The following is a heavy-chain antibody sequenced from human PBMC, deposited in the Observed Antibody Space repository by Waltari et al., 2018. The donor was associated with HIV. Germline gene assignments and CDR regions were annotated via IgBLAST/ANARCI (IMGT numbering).Heavy chain of an antibody. CDR3: AWNRVVTPQFDSWCDP. CDR2: IIPVFETS. Sequence: QVQLVQSGAEVRRPGSSVKVSCKASPGTFTTYAITWVRQVPGQGLEWMGGIIPVFETSVYSQSLQVRLTITADESTTTAYMELNNLRFDDTAIYFCAWNRVVTPQFDSWCDPWGQGTLVTVSS. CDR1: PGTFTTYA. D-gene: IGHD1-1*01. V-gene: IGHV1-69*01. J-gene: IGHJ5*02.